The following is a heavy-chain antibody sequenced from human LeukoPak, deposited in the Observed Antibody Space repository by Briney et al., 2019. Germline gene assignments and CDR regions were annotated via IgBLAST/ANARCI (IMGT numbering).Heavy chain of an antibody. CDR1: GYTFTSYA. V-gene: IGHV1-3*02. CDR2: SNAGNGNT. CDR3: ATLPTVTRPHDY. D-gene: IGHD4-11*01. J-gene: IGHJ4*02. Sequence: ASVKVSCKASGYTFTSYAMHWVRQAPGQRLEWMGWSNAGNGNTKYSQEFQGRVTMTTDTSTSTAYMELRSLRSDDTAVYYCATLPTVTRPHDYWGQGTLVTVSS.